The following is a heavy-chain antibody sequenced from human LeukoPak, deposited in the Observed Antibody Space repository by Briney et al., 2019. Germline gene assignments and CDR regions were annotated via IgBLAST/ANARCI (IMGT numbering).Heavy chain of an antibody. D-gene: IGHD1-1*01. Sequence: GASVKVSCKASGGTFSSYAISWVRQAPGQGLEWMGGIIPIFGTANYAQKFQGRVTITTDESTSTAYMELSSLRCEDTAVYYCARGQLAQTYYYYYMDVWGKGTTVTVSS. CDR3: ARGQLAQTYYYYYMDV. J-gene: IGHJ6*03. CDR1: GGTFSSYA. V-gene: IGHV1-69*05. CDR2: IIPIFGTA.